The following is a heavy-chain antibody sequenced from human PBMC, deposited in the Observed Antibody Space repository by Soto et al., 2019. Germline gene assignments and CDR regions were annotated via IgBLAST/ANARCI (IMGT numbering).Heavy chain of an antibody. J-gene: IGHJ6*02. CDR2: IGEVGDT. V-gene: IGHV3-23*01. CDR1: GFSLTSYV. D-gene: IGHD6-13*01. CDR3: AKDGTAAGIHFYGMNV. Sequence: PGGSLRLSCEVSGFSLTSYVMNWVRQPPDKGLEWVSTIGEVGDTFYADSVKGRFTISGDVSKNTLFLQMNSLRDEDTALYFCAKDGTAAGIHFYGMNVWGQGTTVTVSS.